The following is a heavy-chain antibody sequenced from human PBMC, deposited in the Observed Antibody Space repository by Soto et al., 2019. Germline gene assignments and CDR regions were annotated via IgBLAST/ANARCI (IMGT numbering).Heavy chain of an antibody. D-gene: IGHD6-6*01. V-gene: IGHV1-69*02. J-gene: IGHJ4*02. CDR1: GGTFSSYT. Sequence: SVKVSCKASGGTFSSYTISWVRQAPGQGLEWMGRIIPILGIANYAQKFQGRVTITADKSTSTAYMELSSLRSEDTAVYYCAWGEQQLAHFDYWGQGTLVTVSS. CDR3: AWGEQQLAHFDY. CDR2: IIPILGIA.